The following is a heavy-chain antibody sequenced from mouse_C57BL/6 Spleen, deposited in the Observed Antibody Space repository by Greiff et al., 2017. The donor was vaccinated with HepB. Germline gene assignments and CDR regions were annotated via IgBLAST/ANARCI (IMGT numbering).Heavy chain of an antibody. Sequence: QVQLQRSGAELGRPGASVTLSCKASGYTLTDYEMNWVKQTPVHGLEWIGAIDPETGGTAYNQKFKGKAILTADKSSSTAYMELRSLTSEDSAVYYCTKRGATPYYAMDYWGQGTSVTVSS. CDR1: GYTLTDYE. CDR3: TKRGATPYYAMDY. J-gene: IGHJ4*01. V-gene: IGHV1-15*01. D-gene: IGHD3-1*01. CDR2: IDPETGGT.